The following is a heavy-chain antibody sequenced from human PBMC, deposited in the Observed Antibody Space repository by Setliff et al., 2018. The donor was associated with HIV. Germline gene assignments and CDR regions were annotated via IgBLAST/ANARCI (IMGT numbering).Heavy chain of an antibody. CDR3: AKPCYDYVWRPDRDAFDL. CDR2: IYHSGST. CDR1: GGSFSDYY. V-gene: IGHV4-34*01. Sequence: PSETLSLTCAVYGGSFSDYYWSWIRQPPGKGLEWIGEIYHSGSTIYNPSLKSRVTISVDTSKNHFSLQLSSVTAADTAVYYCAKPCYDYVWRPDRDAFDLWGQGTLVTVSS. D-gene: IGHD3-16*01. J-gene: IGHJ3*01.